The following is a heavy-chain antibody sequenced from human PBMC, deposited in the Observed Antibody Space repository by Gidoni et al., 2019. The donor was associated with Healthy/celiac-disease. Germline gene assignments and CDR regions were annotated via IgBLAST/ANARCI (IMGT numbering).Heavy chain of an antibody. CDR3: ARGWQWLVRPTYFDY. CDR2: IKQDGSEK. Sequence: EVQLVESGGGLVQPGGSLRLSCAASGFTFSRYWMSWVRQAPGKGLEWVANIKQDGSEKYYVDSVKGRFTISRDNAKNSLYLQMNSLRAEDTAVYYCARGWQWLVRPTYFDYWGQGTLVTVSS. D-gene: IGHD6-19*01. J-gene: IGHJ4*02. CDR1: GFTFSRYW. V-gene: IGHV3-7*01.